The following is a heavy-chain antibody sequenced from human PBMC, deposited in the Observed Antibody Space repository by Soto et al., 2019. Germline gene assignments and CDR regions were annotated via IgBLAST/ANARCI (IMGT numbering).Heavy chain of an antibody. J-gene: IGHJ4*02. CDR1: GGSISSGGYS. CDR2: IYHSGST. Sequence: SETLSLTCAVSGGSISSGGYSWSWIRQPPGKGLEWIGYIYHSGSTYYNPSLKSRVTISVDRSKNQFSLKLSSVTAADTAVYYCARATVTLLVLVYWGPGTLLTVSS. V-gene: IGHV4-30-2*01. CDR3: ARATVTLLVLVY. D-gene: IGHD4-4*01.